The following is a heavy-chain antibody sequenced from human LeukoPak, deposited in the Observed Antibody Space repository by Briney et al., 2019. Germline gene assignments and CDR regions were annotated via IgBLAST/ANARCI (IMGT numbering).Heavy chain of an antibody. CDR1: GFTFSSYG. CDR3: ATGRGSGYYYAAFDI. V-gene: IGHV3-30*03. CDR2: ISYDGSNK. D-gene: IGHD3-22*01. Sequence: PGGSLRLSCAASGFTFSSYGMHWVRQAPGKGLEWVAVISYDGSNKYYADSVKGRFTISRNNSRNTLYLQMYSLRAEDTAVYYCATGRGSGYYYAAFDIWGQGTMVTVSS. J-gene: IGHJ3*02.